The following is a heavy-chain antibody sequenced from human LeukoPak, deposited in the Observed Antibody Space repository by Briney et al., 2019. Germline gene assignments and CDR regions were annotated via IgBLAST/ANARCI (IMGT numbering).Heavy chain of an antibody. D-gene: IGHD3-10*01. Sequence: SETLSLTCTVSGGSISSYYWSWIRQPPGKGLEWIVYNSGSTNYKPSLKSRVTISVDTSKNQFSLKLSSVTAADTAVYYCARGGYYGSGNDFRFDPWGQGTLVTVSS. J-gene: IGHJ5*02. CDR1: GGSISSYY. CDR2: NSGST. CDR3: ARGGYYGSGNDFRFDP. V-gene: IGHV4-59*12.